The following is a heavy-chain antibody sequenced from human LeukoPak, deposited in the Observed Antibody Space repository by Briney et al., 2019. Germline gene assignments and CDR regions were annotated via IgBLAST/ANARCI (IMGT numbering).Heavy chain of an antibody. CDR1: GFIFNHHA. Sequence: GGSLRLSCAASGFIFNHHAITWVRQAPGKGLEWVSAIRGNSERTYYADSVRGWFTISRDNSKDTVYLQISSLRVEDTAVYYCAREQSGTRGWYTVDYWGQGTLVTVSS. CDR3: AREQSGTRGWYTVDY. CDR2: IRGNSERT. D-gene: IGHD6-19*01. J-gene: IGHJ4*02. V-gene: IGHV3-23*01.